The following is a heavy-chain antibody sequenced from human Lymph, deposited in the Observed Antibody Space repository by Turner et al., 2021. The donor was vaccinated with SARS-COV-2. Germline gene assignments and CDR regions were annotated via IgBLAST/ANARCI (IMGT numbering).Heavy chain of an antibody. CDR3: ARREWGGSLGHIDY. D-gene: IGHD3-3*01. J-gene: IGHJ4*02. CDR1: GYTFTSYW. Sequence: EVQLVQSGAAVTQPGASPNISCKGSGYTFTSYWIGWVRQMPGSGLEWMGIIYPGDSDTRYSPSFQGQVTISADKSISTAYLQWGSLKASDTAMYYGARREWGGSLGHIDYWGQGTLVTVSS. CDR2: IYPGDSDT. V-gene: IGHV5-51*01.